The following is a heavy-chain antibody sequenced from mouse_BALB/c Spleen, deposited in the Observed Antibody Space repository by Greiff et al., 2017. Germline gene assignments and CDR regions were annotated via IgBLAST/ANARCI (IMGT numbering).Heavy chain of an antibody. V-gene: IGHV1-69*02. J-gene: IGHJ2*01. D-gene: IGHD3-1*01. Sequence: QVQLQQPGAELVKPGASVKLSCKASGYTFTSYWMHWVKQRPGQGLEWIGEIDTSDSYTSYNQKFKGKATLTVDESSSTAYMQLSSLTSEDSAVYYCARSRGYYFDYWGQGTTLTVSS. CDR3: ARSRGYYFDY. CDR2: IDTSDSYT. CDR1: GYTFTSYW.